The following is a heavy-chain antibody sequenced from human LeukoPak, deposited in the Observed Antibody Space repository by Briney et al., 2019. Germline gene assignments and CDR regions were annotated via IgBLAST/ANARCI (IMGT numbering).Heavy chain of an antibody. Sequence: PGGSLRLSCAASGFTFSSYSMNWVRQAPGKGLEWVSAISGSGGSTYYADSVKGRFTISRDNSKNTLYLQMNSLRAEDTAVYYCAKDHAEIYYFDYWGQGTLVTVSS. CDR2: ISGSGGST. J-gene: IGHJ4*02. CDR3: AKDHAEIYYFDY. CDR1: GFTFSSYS. D-gene: IGHD2-15*01. V-gene: IGHV3-23*01.